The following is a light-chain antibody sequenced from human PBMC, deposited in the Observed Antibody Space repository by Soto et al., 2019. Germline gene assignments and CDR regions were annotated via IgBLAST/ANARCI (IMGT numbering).Light chain of an antibody. Sequence: DIQMTPSPSFLSASAGDRVAITCPASQSIGKHLNWYQQKPGKAPKFLIYGASTLQSGVPSRFTGSGSGTDFTLTVNSLQAEDFATYYCQQSYTSPTTFGQGTRLEI. J-gene: IGKJ5*01. CDR1: QSIGKH. CDR2: GAS. V-gene: IGKV1-39*01. CDR3: QQSYTSPTT.